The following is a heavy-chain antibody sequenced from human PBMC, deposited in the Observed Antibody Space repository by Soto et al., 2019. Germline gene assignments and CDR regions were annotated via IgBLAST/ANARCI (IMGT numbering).Heavy chain of an antibody. CDR1: GYTFTGYY. CDR2: INPNSGGT. Sequence: QVHLVQSGAEVKKPGASVKVSCKASGYTFTGYYMHWVRQAPGQGLEWMGWINPNSGGTNYAQKLQGWVTMTRDTSISTAYMELSRLRSDDTAVYYCARAGMTYKWFDPWGQGTLVTVSS. J-gene: IGHJ5*02. CDR3: ARAGMTYKWFDP. D-gene: IGHD3-10*01. V-gene: IGHV1-2*04.